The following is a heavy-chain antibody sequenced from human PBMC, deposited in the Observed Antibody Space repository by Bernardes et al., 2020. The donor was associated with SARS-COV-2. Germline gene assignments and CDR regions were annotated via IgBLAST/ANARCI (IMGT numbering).Heavy chain of an antibody. Sequence: ASVKVSCKASGYTFTSYGISWVRQAPGQGLEWMGWISAYNGNTNYAQKLQGRVTMTTDTSTSTAYMELRSLRSDDTAVYYCARVDVVGANSSSWYWWDVGRTYYMDVWGKGTTVTVSS. CDR3: ARVDVVGANSSSWYWWDVGRTYYMDV. CDR1: GYTFTSYG. CDR2: ISAYNGNT. D-gene: IGHD6-13*01. J-gene: IGHJ6*03. V-gene: IGHV1-18*01.